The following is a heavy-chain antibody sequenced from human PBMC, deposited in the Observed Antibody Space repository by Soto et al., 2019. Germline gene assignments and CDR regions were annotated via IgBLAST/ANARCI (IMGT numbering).Heavy chain of an antibody. CDR2: ISSSSSTI. Sequence: GGSLRLSCAASGFTFSSYSMNWVRQAPGKGLEWVSYISSSSSTIYYADSVKGRFTISRDNSKNTLYLQMNSLRAEDTAVYYCAKDLGYYFDYWGQGTLVTVSS. CDR1: GFTFSSYS. J-gene: IGHJ4*02. CDR3: AKDLGYYFDY. V-gene: IGHV3-48*01.